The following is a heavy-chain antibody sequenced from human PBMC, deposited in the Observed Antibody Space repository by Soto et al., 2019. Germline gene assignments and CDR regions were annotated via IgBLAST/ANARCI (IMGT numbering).Heavy chain of an antibody. CDR1: GFNFGFFG. CDR2: ISGDGINT. D-gene: IGHD1-26*01. Sequence: QIQLVESGGDVVQPGKSVRLSCAASGFNFGFFGTHWVRQAPGKGLEWVAFISGDGINTQYADSVRGRFTLSRDYSRKTMYLQMDSLRDEDTALYYCARGNLSFDFDSWGLGTLVTVSS. J-gene: IGHJ4*02. V-gene: IGHV3-30*03. CDR3: ARGNLSFDFDS.